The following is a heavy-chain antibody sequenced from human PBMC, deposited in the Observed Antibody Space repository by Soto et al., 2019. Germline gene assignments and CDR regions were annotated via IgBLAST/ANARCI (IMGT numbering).Heavy chain of an antibody. J-gene: IGHJ4*02. V-gene: IGHV3-74*01. CDR1: GFTFSRYV. Sequence: GGSLRLSCAASGFTFSRYVMNWVRQTPGKGLEWVSRITSDGTSTTYADSVKGRFTISRDNAKNTLYLQMNSLGAEDTALYYCRVWIGELSTDYWGQGTLVTVSS. D-gene: IGHD3-10*01. CDR2: ITSDGTST. CDR3: RVWIGELSTDY.